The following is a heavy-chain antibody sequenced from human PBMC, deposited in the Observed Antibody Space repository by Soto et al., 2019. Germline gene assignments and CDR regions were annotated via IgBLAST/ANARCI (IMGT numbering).Heavy chain of an antibody. J-gene: IGHJ4*02. Sequence: EVQLLDSGGGWVQPGRSLRLSFAASGLTLDDFVLHRARQAPGKGLEWLSSINWKRKNVGKAESVRGRFTISRDNAKNSLYLHMNNVRPEDTSLYFCAKAGANYYESSGHFDYWGQGSLATVSS. CDR1: GLTLDDFV. CDR2: INWKRKNV. CDR3: AKAGANYYESSGHFDY. D-gene: IGHD3-22*01. V-gene: IGHV3-9*01.